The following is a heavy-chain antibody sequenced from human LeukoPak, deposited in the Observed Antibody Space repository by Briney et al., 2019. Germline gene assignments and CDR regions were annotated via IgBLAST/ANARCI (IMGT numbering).Heavy chain of an antibody. Sequence: PGGSLRLSCAASGFTFSSYWMTWVRQTPGTGLEWVASIRQDGCEKYYVDSVKGRFTISRDNSKNTLYLQMNSLRAEDTAVYYCAKDLTPIAAAGTTPDYWGQGTLVTVSS. V-gene: IGHV3-7*01. CDR3: AKDLTPIAAAGTTPDY. CDR1: GFTFSSYW. J-gene: IGHJ4*02. CDR2: IRQDGCEK. D-gene: IGHD6-13*01.